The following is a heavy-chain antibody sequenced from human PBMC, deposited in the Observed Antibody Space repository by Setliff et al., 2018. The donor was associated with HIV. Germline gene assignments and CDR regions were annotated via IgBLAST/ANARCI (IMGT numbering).Heavy chain of an antibody. J-gene: IGHJ4*02. V-gene: IGHV3-23*01. D-gene: IGHD3-22*01. Sequence: GGSLRFSCVVSGFTFTNYGMNWVRQAPGKGLEWVSGINPDETRIHYADSVKGRFTISRDNSKNTLYLQMKSLRVGDTAIYYCTKGVPYSNGFMYFDYWGQGTLVTVSS. CDR3: TKGVPYSNGFMYFDY. CDR2: INPDETRI. CDR1: GFTFTNYG.